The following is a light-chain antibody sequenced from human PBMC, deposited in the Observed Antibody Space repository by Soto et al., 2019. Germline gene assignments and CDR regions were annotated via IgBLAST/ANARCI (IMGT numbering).Light chain of an antibody. V-gene: IGKV1-5*03. Sequence: DIQMTQSPSTLSASVGDRVTITCRASQSISSWLAWYQKKPGKAPKLLIYKASSLESGVPPGFSGSGSGTEFTLTISCLQPDDFATYYCQQYNSYPYTFGQGTKVDIK. CDR3: QQYNSYPYT. CDR1: QSISSW. CDR2: KAS. J-gene: IGKJ2*01.